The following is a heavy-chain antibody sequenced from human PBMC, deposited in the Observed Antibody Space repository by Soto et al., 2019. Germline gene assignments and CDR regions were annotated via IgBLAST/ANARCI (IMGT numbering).Heavy chain of an antibody. D-gene: IGHD5-18*01. V-gene: IGHV4-59*01. CDR3: ASQGGGYSYGPGDWFDP. CDR1: GGSISSYY. Sequence: KASETLSLTCTVSGGSISSYYWSWIRQPPGKGLEWMGYIYYSGSTNYNPSLKSRVTISVDTSKNQFSLKLSSVTAADTAVYYCASQGGGYSYGPGDWFDPWGQGTLVTVSS. J-gene: IGHJ5*02. CDR2: IYYSGST.